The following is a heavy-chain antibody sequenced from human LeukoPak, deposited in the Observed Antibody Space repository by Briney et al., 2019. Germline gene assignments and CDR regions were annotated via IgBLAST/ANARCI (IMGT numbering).Heavy chain of an antibody. Sequence: SETLSLTCAVYGGSFSGYYWSWIRQPPGKGLEWIGEINHSGSTNYNPSLKSRVTISVDTSKNQFTLKLSSVTAADTAVCYCARGGRLDMDVWGKGTTVTVSS. J-gene: IGHJ6*03. D-gene: IGHD6-25*01. V-gene: IGHV4-34*01. CDR3: ARGGRLDMDV. CDR1: GGSFSGYY. CDR2: INHSGST.